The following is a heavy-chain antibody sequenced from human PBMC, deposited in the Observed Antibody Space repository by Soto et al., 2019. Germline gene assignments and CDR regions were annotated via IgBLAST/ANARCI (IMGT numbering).Heavy chain of an antibody. V-gene: IGHV3-30*04. J-gene: IGHJ1*01. CDR2: ISKAGESE. CDR3: ARDPLAGIEADGLSEYFQY. D-gene: IGHD6-25*01. Sequence: GGSLRLSCAGSGFTFFNYAMHWVRQAPGKGLEWVGVISKAGESEYSDSVKGRFTISRDKSTLYLQLNRLTAEDSAVYYCARDPLAGIEADGLSEYFQYWGQGTQVTVSS. CDR1: GFTFFNYA.